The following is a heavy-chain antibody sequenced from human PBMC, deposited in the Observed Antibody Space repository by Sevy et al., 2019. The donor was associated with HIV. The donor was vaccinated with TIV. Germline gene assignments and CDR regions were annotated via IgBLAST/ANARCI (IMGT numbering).Heavy chain of an antibody. CDR3: ATSTYYDFWSGYYTLFDY. CDR2: FDPEDGET. Sequence: ASVKVSCKVSGYTLTELSMHWVRQAPGKGLEWMGGFDPEDGETIYGQKFQGRVTMTEDTSTDTAYMELSSLRSEDTAVYYCATSTYYDFWSGYYTLFDYWGQGTLVTVSS. CDR1: GYTLTELS. J-gene: IGHJ4*02. V-gene: IGHV1-24*01. D-gene: IGHD3-3*01.